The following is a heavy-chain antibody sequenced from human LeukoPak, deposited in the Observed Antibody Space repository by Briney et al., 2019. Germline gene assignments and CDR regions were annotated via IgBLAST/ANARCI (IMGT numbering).Heavy chain of an antibody. D-gene: IGHD2-15*01. V-gene: IGHV4-59*08. CDR1: GGSISSYY. CDR3: ARQSSGGSFDY. CDR2: IHYSGTT. J-gene: IGHJ4*02. Sequence: SETLSLTCTVSGGSISSYYWSWIRQPPGKGLEWIGYIHYSGTTIYNPSLKSRVTISIDTSKNQFSLTLSSVTAADTAVYYCARQSSGGSFDYWGQGTLVTVSS.